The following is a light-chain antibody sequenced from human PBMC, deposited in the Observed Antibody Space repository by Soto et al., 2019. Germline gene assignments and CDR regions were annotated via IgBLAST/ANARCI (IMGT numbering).Light chain of an antibody. Sequence: DSQMTQSPFKLSEYLGDGDTITCRATQNISSWLAWYQQKPGKAPKLLIYKASILKSGVPSRFSCGGCMTEVTLFRSSLQPDEFAIYFCQQYNSYSTFGQGTKVDIK. V-gene: IGKV1-5*03. CDR1: QNISSW. CDR2: KAS. CDR3: QQYNSYST. J-gene: IGKJ1*01.